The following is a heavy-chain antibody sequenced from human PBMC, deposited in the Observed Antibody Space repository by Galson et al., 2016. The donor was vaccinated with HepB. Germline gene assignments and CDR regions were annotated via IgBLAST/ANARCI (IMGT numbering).Heavy chain of an antibody. CDR3: ARVVYAGYSILGYYFDS. J-gene: IGHJ4*02. Sequence: SETLSLTCTVSGGSISDYYWSWIRQPPGKGLEWIAYIYSSVSTNYDPSLKSRVTISIDASKNQFSLKLNSVTAADTAVYFCARVVYAGYSILGYYFDSWGQGTLVTVSS. CDR1: GGSISDYY. D-gene: IGHD4-23*01. CDR2: IYSSVST. V-gene: IGHV4-4*08.